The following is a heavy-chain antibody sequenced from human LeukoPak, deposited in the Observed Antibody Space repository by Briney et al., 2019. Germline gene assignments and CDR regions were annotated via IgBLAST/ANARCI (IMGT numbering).Heavy chain of an antibody. Sequence: PGGSLRLSCAASGFTFSNYAMSWDRQAPGKGLEWVSAISGSGDSTYYADSVKGRFTISRDNSKNTLYLQMNSLRAEDTAVYYCAKEATGYSFSDCWGQGTLVTVSS. CDR1: GFTFSNYA. D-gene: IGHD1-26*01. CDR2: ISGSGDST. CDR3: AKEATGYSFSDC. J-gene: IGHJ4*02. V-gene: IGHV3-23*01.